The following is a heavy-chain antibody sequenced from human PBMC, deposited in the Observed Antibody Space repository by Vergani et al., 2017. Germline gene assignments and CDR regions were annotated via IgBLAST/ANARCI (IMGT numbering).Heavy chain of an antibody. V-gene: IGHV3-33*01. Sequence: QVQLVESGGGVVKPGRSLRLSCAASGFTFSSYGMPWVRKAPGKGREWVAVIGYDGSNTYYADSVKGRFTISRDNSKNTLYLQMNSLRAEDTAVYYCARDHDSSGYYYPWGQGTLVTVSS. CDR2: IGYDGSNT. D-gene: IGHD3-22*01. J-gene: IGHJ5*02. CDR1: GFTFSSYG. CDR3: ARDHDSSGYYYP.